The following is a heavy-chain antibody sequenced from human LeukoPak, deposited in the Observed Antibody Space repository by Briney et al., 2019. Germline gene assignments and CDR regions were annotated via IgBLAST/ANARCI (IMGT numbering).Heavy chain of an antibody. CDR2: INPNSGGT. CDR1: GYTFTGYY. J-gene: IGHJ4*02. CDR3: AGGIGRYSSSFFDY. Sequence: ASVKVSCKASGYTFTGYYIHWVRQAPGQGLEWMGRINPNSGGTNYAQKFQGRVTMTRDTSISTAYMELSRLRSDDTAVYYCAGGIGRYSSSFFDYWGQGTLVTVSS. D-gene: IGHD1-26*01. V-gene: IGHV1-2*06.